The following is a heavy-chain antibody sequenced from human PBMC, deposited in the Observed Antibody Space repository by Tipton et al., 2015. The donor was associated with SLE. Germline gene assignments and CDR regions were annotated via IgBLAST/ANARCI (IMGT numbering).Heavy chain of an antibody. CDR2: ISCDGTNK. CDR1: GFTFSTYG. D-gene: IGHD5-18*01. V-gene: IGHV3-30*18. Sequence: SLRLSCAASGFTFSTYGMHWVRQAPGKGLEWVAVISCDGTNKYYADSVKGRFTISRDNSKNTLYLQVNNLRTEDTVVYYCAKAYSYGYYYYYGMDVWGQGTTVTVSS. CDR3: AKAYSYGYYYYYGMDV. J-gene: IGHJ6*02.